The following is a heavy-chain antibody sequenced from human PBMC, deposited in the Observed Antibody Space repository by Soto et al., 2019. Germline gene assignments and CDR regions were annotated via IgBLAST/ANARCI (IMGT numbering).Heavy chain of an antibody. CDR2: IRSKAYGGTT. J-gene: IGHJ4*02. Sequence: GGSLRLSCTASGFTFGDYAMSWFRQAPGKGLEWVGFIRSKAYGGTTEYAASVKGRFTISRDDSKSIAYLQMNSLKTEDTAVYYCISEYSSSSGQNWGQGTLVTVSS. CDR1: GFTFGDYA. CDR3: ISEYSSSSGQN. V-gene: IGHV3-49*03. D-gene: IGHD6-6*01.